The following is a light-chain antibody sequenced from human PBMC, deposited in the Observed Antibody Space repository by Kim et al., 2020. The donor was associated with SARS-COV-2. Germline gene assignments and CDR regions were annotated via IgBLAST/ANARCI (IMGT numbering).Light chain of an antibody. V-gene: IGLV1-44*01. CDR2: SND. J-gene: IGLJ2*01. CDR1: YSNIETNT. Sequence: ELTQPPSASGAPGQMVTISCSGTYSNIETNTVNWYRQLPGTAPKLVIYSNDQRPSRVPARFSGSKSGTSASLAISGLQSDDEADYYCSSWDDSLNALLFGGGTKLTVL. CDR3: SSWDDSLNALL.